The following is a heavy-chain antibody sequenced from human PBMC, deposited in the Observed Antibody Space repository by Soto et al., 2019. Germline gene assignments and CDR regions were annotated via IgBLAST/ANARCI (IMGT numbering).Heavy chain of an antibody. Sequence: ASVKVSCKVSGYTLTELSMHWVRQAPGKGLEWMGGFDPEDGETIYAQKFQGRVTMTEDTSTDTAYMELSSLRSEDTAVYYCATDRSRGGYCSGGSCYSSLGAFDIWGQGTVVTVSS. D-gene: IGHD2-15*01. V-gene: IGHV1-24*01. CDR1: GYTLTELS. CDR2: FDPEDGET. CDR3: ATDRSRGGYCSGGSCYSSLGAFDI. J-gene: IGHJ3*02.